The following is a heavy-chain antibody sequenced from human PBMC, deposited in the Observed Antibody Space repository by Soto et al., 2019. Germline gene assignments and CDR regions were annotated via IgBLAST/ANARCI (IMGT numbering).Heavy chain of an antibody. D-gene: IGHD2-15*01. CDR1: GFTFSSYG. CDR3: ARPQVGRDAFDI. V-gene: IGHV3-33*01. J-gene: IGHJ3*02. Sequence: GSLRLSCAASGFTFSSYGMHWVRQAPGKGLEWVAVIWYDGSNKYYADSVKGRFTISRDNSKNTLYLQMNSLRAEDTAVYYCARPQVGRDAFDIWGQGTMVTVSS. CDR2: IWYDGSNK.